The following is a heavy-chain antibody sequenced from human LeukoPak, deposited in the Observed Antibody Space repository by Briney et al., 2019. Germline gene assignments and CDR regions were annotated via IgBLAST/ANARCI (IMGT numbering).Heavy chain of an antibody. CDR1: GFSFDDYV. CDR2: INWNGGST. Sequence: GGSLRLSCAASGFSFDDYVMSWVRHAPGKGLEWVSGINWNGGSTGYADSVKGRFTISRDNAKNSLYLQMNSLRAEDTALYHCARDEAHSSGWYHDYWGQGILVTVSS. D-gene: IGHD6-19*01. CDR3: ARDEAHSSGWYHDY. J-gene: IGHJ4*02. V-gene: IGHV3-20*01.